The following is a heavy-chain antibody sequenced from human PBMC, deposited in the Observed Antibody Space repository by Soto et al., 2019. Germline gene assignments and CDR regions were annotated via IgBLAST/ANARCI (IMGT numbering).Heavy chain of an antibody. V-gene: IGHV4-61*01. Sequence: QVQLQEPGPGLVKPSETLSLTCTVSGGSVSSGSYYWSWIRQPPGKGLEWIGYIYYSGSTNYNPSLKSRVTISVDPSKNQFSLNLSSVTAADTAEYYCARDRQYCSGCSCSEYFYYWVQGTLVTVSS. J-gene: IGHJ4*02. CDR2: IYYSGST. D-gene: IGHD2-15*01. CDR3: ARDRQYCSGCSCSEYFYY. CDR1: GGSVSSGSYY.